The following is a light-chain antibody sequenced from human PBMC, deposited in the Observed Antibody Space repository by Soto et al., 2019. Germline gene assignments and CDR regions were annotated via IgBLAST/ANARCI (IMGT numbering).Light chain of an antibody. CDR1: SSDVGGYNY. CDR2: EVS. J-gene: IGLJ1*01. V-gene: IGLV2-23*02. CDR3: CSYAGSSTYV. Sequence: QSVLTQPASVSGSPGQSITISCTGTSSDVGGYNYVSWYQQHPGKAPKLMIYEVSNRPSGVSNHFSGSKSGNTASLTISGLQAEDEADYYCCSYAGSSTYVFGTGTKVTVL.